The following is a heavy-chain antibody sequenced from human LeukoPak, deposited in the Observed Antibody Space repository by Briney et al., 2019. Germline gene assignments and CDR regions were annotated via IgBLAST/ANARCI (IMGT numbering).Heavy chain of an antibody. J-gene: IGHJ4*02. CDR1: GGSVTSGSIH. V-gene: IGHV4-61*01. CDR2: IFYTGST. CDR3: ARINSGHYSFDS. D-gene: IGHD3-22*01. Sequence: SETLSLTCTVSGGSVTSGSIHWSWIRQSPGKGLEYIGYIFYTGSTNYDPSLKSRLTISVDTSKNQFSLKLTSVTAADTAVYYCARINSGHYSFDSWGQGTLVTVSS.